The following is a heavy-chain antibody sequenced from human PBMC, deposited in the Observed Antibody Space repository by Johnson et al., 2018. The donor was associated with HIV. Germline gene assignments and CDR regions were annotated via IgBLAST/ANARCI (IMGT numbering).Heavy chain of an antibody. J-gene: IGHJ3*02. Sequence: VQLVEFGGGLVQPGGSLRLSCAASGFTFRRFWMSWVRQAPGKGLEWVANIKQDGSEKHYVDSAKGRFTISRDNAKKSLYLQMNSLRAEDTAVYYCARDPSCYYLFYAFDIWGQGTMVTVSS. V-gene: IGHV3-7*01. CDR3: ARDPSCYYLFYAFDI. CDR2: IKQDGSEK. CDR1: GFTFRRFW. D-gene: IGHD3-22*01.